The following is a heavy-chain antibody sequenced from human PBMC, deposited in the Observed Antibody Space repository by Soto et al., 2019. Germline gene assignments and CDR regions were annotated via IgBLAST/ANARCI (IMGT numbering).Heavy chain of an antibody. CDR1: GFSVSSNY. V-gene: IGHV3-53*01. D-gene: IGHD1-1*01. CDR2: IYSGGNS. CDR3: AKGPGLGQVEQRVIDY. Sequence: EVQLVESGGGLIQPGGSLRLSCAVSGFSVSSNYMSWVRLAPGKGLEWVSVIYSGGNSYSADSVRGRFIISRDTSKNTLYLQMNSLRAEDRAVYYCAKGPGLGQVEQRVIDYWGQGTLVTVSS. J-gene: IGHJ4*02.